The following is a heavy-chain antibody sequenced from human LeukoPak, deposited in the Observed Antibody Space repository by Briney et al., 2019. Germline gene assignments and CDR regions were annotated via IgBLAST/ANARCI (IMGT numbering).Heavy chain of an antibody. J-gene: IGHJ3*02. CDR3: AKDSLWFREEVDAFDI. CDR2: ISGSGGST. CDR1: GFTFSSYA. V-gene: IGHV3-23*01. D-gene: IGHD3-10*01. Sequence: PGGSLRLSCAASGFTFSSYAMSWVRQAPGKGLEWVSAISGSGGSTYYADSLKGRFTISRDNSKNTLYLQMNSLRAEDTAVYYCAKDSLWFREEVDAFDIWGQGTMVTVSS.